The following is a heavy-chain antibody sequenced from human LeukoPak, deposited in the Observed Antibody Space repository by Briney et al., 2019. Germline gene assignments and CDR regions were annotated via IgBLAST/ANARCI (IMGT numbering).Heavy chain of an antibody. V-gene: IGHV4-39*01. J-gene: IGHJ4*02. D-gene: IGHD2-21*01. CDR2: MFYSGNT. CDR3: ARHVVGNYDLLSFDY. Sequence: SETLSLTCGVSGGSIISSSYYWGWIRQPPGKGLEWIASMFYSGNTYYNPSLKSRVTMSVDTTKNQFSLKLSSVTAADTAVYYCARHVVGNYDLLSFDYWGQGSLVTVSS. CDR1: GGSIISSSYY.